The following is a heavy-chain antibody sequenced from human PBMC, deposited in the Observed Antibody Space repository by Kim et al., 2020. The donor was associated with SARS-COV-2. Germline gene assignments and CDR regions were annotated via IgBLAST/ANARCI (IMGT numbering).Heavy chain of an antibody. D-gene: IGHD3-16*01. CDR2: ISSSSSYI. V-gene: IGHV3-21*01. J-gene: IGHJ4*02. CDR3: ARDGTLGPYFDY. CDR1: GFTFSSYS. Sequence: GGSLRLSCAASGFTFSSYSMNWVRQAPGKGLEWVSSISSSSSYIYYADSVKGRFTISRDNAKNSLYLQMNSLRAEDTAVYYCARDGTLGPYFDYWGQGTLVTVSS.